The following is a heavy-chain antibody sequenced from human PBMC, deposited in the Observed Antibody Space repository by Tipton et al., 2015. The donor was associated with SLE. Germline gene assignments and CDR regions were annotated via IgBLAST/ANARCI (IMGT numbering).Heavy chain of an antibody. CDR3: ARDQSSGWSYSFDY. J-gene: IGHJ4*02. Sequence: TLSLTCTVSGGSINSYYWRWLRQPAGKGLEWIGRVYSSGSTNFNPSLKSRVTMSVDTSRNQFSLRLSSVAAADTAVYYCARDQSSGWSYSFDYWGQGILVTVSS. CDR2: VYSSGST. CDR1: GGSINSYY. V-gene: IGHV4-4*07. D-gene: IGHD6-19*01.